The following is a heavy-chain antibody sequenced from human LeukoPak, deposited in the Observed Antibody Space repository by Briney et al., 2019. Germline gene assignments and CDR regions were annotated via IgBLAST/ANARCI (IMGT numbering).Heavy chain of an antibody. CDR3: ARGGPGSLLDY. CDR2: IYSGGST. CDR1: GFTVSSNY. D-gene: IGHD1-26*01. V-gene: IGHV3-53*01. J-gene: IGHJ4*02. Sequence: GGSLRLSCAASGFTVSSNYMSWVRQAPGKGLEWVSVIYSGGSTYYADSVKGRFTISRDNSKNTLYLQLNSLRAEDTAVYYCARGGPGSLLDYWGQGTLVTVSS.